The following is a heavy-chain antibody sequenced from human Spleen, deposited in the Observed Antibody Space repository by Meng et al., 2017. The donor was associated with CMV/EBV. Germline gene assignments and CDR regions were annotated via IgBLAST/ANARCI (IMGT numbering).Heavy chain of an antibody. CDR2: IRYDDNK. D-gene: IGHD2-2*01. Sequence: GESLKISCGVSGFTFSSYDMHWVRQTPGKGLEWVACIRYDDNKYYADSVRGRFSISRGISKHTLYLQMNSLRVEDTAVYYCARDLGVLEPTATYYGLDVWGQGTTVTVSS. V-gene: IGHV3-30*02. CDR3: ARDLGVLEPTATYYGLDV. J-gene: IGHJ6*02. CDR1: GFTFSSYD.